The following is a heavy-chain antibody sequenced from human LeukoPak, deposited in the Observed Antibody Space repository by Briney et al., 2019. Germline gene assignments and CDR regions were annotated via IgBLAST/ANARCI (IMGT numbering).Heavy chain of an antibody. J-gene: IGHJ4*02. CDR1: GFTYSSYS. CDR3: ARVGSTWSYFDY. Sequence: GGSLRLSCAASGFTYSSYSMNWVRQAPGKGLEWVSFMSGSSNYIYYADSVKGRFTISRDNAKNSLYLQMNRLRAEDTAVYYCARVGSTWSYFDYWGQGTLVTVSS. D-gene: IGHD6-13*01. V-gene: IGHV3-21*01. CDR2: MSGSSNYI.